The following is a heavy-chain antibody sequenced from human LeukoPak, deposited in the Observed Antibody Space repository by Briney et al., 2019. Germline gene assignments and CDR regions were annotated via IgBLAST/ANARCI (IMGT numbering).Heavy chain of an antibody. D-gene: IGHD6-19*01. Sequence: PGGSLRLSCAASGFTLSSYAMSWVRQSPGKGLEWVSVISGGGGSTNYADSVKGRFTISRDNSKNTLYLQMSNLRAEDTAVYYCAKDYSSGWYDYWGQGTLVIVSS. V-gene: IGHV3-23*01. CDR2: ISGGGGST. J-gene: IGHJ4*02. CDR3: AKDYSSGWYDY. CDR1: GFTLSSYA.